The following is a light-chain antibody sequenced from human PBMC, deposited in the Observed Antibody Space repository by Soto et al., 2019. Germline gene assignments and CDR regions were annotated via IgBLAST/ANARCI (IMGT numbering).Light chain of an antibody. V-gene: IGKV1-5*03. CDR1: QTISSL. Sequence: DIQMTQSPSTLSGSVGDRVTITCRASQTISSLLAWYQQKPGKAPKLLIYTASTLQSGVPSRFSGSGSGTEFTLTISILQPDDFATYYCQHHNSYSEAFGQGTKVELK. CDR3: QHHNSYSEA. J-gene: IGKJ1*01. CDR2: TAS.